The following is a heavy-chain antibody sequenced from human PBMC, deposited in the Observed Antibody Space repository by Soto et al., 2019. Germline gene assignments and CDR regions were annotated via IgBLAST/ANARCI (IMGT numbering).Heavy chain of an antibody. J-gene: IGHJ4*02. V-gene: IGHV1-3*01. D-gene: IGHD2-8*01. CDR1: GYTLPNYS. Sequence: QVQFVQSGAEVKKPGASVRLSCKPSGYTLPNYSIQWVRQAAGHGLQWLGWINPGTGYTESSQRFQGRLTLTMDNSATTFYMDLTSLTSEDTAVYFCTRDLNGGNPFDYWGQGTLVTVSS. CDR3: TRDLNGGNPFDY. CDR2: INPGTGYT.